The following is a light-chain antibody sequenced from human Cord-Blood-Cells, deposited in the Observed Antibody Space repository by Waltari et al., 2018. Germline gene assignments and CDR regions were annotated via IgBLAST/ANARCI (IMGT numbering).Light chain of an antibody. V-gene: IGKV3-20*01. CDR2: GAS. Sequence: EIVLTQSPGTLSLSPGERATLSCRASQSVSSSYLAWYQQKPGQAPRLLIYGASSRATGIPDRFSCSGSGTDFTLTLSRLEPEDFAVYYCQQYGSSPLTFGGGTKVEIK. CDR1: QSVSSSY. CDR3: QQYGSSPLT. J-gene: IGKJ4*01.